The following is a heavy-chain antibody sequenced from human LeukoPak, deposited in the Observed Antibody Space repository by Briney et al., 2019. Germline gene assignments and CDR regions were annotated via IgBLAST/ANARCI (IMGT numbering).Heavy chain of an antibody. V-gene: IGHV3-23*01. CDR3: AKTIASSTSC. CDR2: ISGGGGST. D-gene: IGHD2-2*01. CDR1: GFTFSSYA. Sequence: PGWSLRLSCEASGFTFSSYAMSWVRQAPGKGLQWVSAISGGGGSTHYADSVKGRFTISRDNSKNTLYLQMNSLRAEDTAVYYCAKTIASSTSCWGQGTLVTVSS. J-gene: IGHJ4*02.